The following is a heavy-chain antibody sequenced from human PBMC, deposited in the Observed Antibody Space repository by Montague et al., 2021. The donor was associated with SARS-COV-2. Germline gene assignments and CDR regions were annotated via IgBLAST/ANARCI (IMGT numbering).Heavy chain of an antibody. V-gene: IGHV4-38-2*01. D-gene: IGHD5-12*01. CDR2: FYHSGYT. CDR1: GFSISSGFY. Sequence: SETLSLTCSVSGFSISSGFYWACIRQSPRKGPEWIVTFYHSGYTXXNPSLRGRVTVSIDTSKNQFSLTVTSVTAADTAVYFCARRGYTGSDYFDYWGQGTLVTVSS. J-gene: IGHJ4*02. CDR3: ARRGYTGSDYFDY.